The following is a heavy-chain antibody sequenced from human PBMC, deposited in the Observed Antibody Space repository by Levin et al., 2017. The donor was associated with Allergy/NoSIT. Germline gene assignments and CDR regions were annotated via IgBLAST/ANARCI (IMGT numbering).Heavy chain of an antibody. CDR2: ISASGGST. CDR1: GFTFSSYA. J-gene: IGHJ4*02. CDR3: SKERVGREYY. Sequence: GESLKISCAASGFTFSSYAMGWVRQAPGKGLEWVSAISASGGSTYYADSVKGRFTISRDNSKNTLYLQMTSLRAEDTAVYYCSKERVGREYYWGQGTLVTVSS. D-gene: IGHD1-26*01. V-gene: IGHV3-23*01.